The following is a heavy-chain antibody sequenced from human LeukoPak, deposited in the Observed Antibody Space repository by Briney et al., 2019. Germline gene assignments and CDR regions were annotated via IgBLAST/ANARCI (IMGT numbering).Heavy chain of an antibody. J-gene: IGHJ6*02. CDR3: ASSNYYEEYYYYYGMDV. CDR2: IYYSGST. D-gene: IGHD3-22*01. V-gene: IGHV4-59*08. Sequence: SETLSLTCTVSGGSISSYYWSWIRQPPGKGLEWIGYIYYSGSTNYNPSLKSRVTISVDTSKNQFSLKLSSVTAADTAVYYCASSNYYEEYYYYYGMDVWGQGTTVTVS. CDR1: GGSISSYY.